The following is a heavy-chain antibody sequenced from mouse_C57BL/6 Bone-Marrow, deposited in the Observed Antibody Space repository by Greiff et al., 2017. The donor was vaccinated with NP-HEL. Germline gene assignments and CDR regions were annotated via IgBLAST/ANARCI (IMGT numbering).Heavy chain of an antibody. Sequence: EVNLVESGEGLVKPGGSLKLSCAASGFTFSSYAMSWVRQTPEKRLEWVAYISSGGDYIYYADTVKGRFTISRDNARNTLYLQMSSLKSEDTAMYYCTRGHYGSSPLAYWGQGTLVTVSA. V-gene: IGHV5-9-1*02. CDR1: GFTFSSYA. D-gene: IGHD1-1*01. CDR2: ISSGGDYI. J-gene: IGHJ3*01. CDR3: TRGHYGSSPLAY.